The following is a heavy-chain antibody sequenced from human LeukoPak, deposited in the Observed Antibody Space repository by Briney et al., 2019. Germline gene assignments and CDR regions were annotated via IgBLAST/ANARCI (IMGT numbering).Heavy chain of an antibody. J-gene: IGHJ6*04. Sequence: SQTLSLTCTVSGGSISSGGYYWSWIRQHPGKGLEWIGYIYYSGSTYYNPSLKSRVTISVDTSKNQFSLKLSSVTAADTAVYYCASAVVVVAATQYSYYGMDVWGKGTTVTVSS. V-gene: IGHV4-31*03. CDR1: GGSISSGGYY. CDR2: IYYSGST. D-gene: IGHD2-15*01. CDR3: ASAVVVVAATQYSYYGMDV.